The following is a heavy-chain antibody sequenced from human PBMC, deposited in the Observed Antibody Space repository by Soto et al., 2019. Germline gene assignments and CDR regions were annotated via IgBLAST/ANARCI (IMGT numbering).Heavy chain of an antibody. CDR1: VYTFTSYG. CDR3: ARDYEYSSSPSMDV. J-gene: IGHJ6*02. V-gene: IGHV1-18*01. CDR2: ISAYNGNT. Sequence: ASVEVFCRASVYTFTSYGISWVRQAPGQGLEWMGWISAYNGNTNYAQKLQGRVTMTTDTSTSTAYMELRSLRSDDTAVYYCARDYEYSSSPSMDVWGQGTTVTVSS. D-gene: IGHD6-6*01.